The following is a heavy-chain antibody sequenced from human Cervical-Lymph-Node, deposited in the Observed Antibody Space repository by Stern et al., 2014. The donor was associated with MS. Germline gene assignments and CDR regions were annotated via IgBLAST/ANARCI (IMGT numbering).Heavy chain of an antibody. CDR2: ISSRGDHK. Sequence: VQLAESGGGWATPGGSVRLSCAGSGFIFSDYYMSWIRQAPGKGLEWVSFISSRGDHKEYADSVKGRFTVSRDNIKNPLYLQMNTLRAEDTAVYYCVRADGSKDDSWGKGTLVTVSS. D-gene: IGHD3-10*01. CDR3: VRADGSKDDS. J-gene: IGHJ4*02. V-gene: IGHV3-11*01. CDR1: GFIFSDYY.